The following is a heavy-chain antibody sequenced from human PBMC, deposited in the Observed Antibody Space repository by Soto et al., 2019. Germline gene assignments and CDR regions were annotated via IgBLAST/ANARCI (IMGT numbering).Heavy chain of an antibody. Sequence: SETLSLTCTVSGGSISSSSYYWGWIRQPPGKGLEWIGSIYYSGSTYYNPSLKSRVTISVDTSKNQFSLKLSSVTAADTAVYYCARRHYYGSGSWALSPYNWFDPWGQGTLVTVSS. V-gene: IGHV4-39*01. D-gene: IGHD3-10*01. J-gene: IGHJ5*02. CDR1: GGSISSSSYY. CDR2: IYYSGST. CDR3: ARRHYYGSGSWALSPYNWFDP.